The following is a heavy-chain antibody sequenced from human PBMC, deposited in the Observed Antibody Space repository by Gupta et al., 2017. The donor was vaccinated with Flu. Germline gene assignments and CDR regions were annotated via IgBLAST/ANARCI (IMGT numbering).Heavy chain of an antibody. CDR3: TTEIPFCSSTTCYFDP. Sequence: QVKMVQSGAEVKTPGASVKVSCKVPGYSLTEISMHWVRQAPGKGPEWMGGFDPEEGETIYAQKFQGRVTMTEDTSTDTAYLELSSLRSEDTAVYYCTTEIPFCSSTTCYFDPWGQGTLVTVSS. CDR1: GYSLTEIS. V-gene: IGHV1-24*01. D-gene: IGHD2-2*01. CDR2: FDPEEGET. J-gene: IGHJ5*02.